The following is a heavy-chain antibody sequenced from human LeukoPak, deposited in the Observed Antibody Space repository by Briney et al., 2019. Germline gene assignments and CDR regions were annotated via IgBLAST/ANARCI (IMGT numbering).Heavy chain of an antibody. D-gene: IGHD3-9*01. J-gene: IGHJ6*02. CDR2: ISAYNGNT. CDR3: GVGYYDILIGYPPHGMDV. Sequence: ASVKVSCKASGYTFTSYGISWVRQAPGQGLEWMGWISAYNGNTNYAQKLQGRVAMTTDTSTSTAYMELRSLRSDDTAVYYCGVGYYDILIGYPPHGMDVWGQGTTVTVSS. V-gene: IGHV1-18*01. CDR1: GYTFTSYG.